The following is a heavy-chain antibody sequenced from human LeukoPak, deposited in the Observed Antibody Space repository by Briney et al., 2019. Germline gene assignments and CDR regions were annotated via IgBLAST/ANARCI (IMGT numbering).Heavy chain of an antibody. CDR1: GGSISNSGFY. V-gene: IGHV4-39*02. CDR2: VYYSGST. CDR3: ARDLDY. Sequence: SETLSLTCTVSGGSISNSGFYWGWIRQPPGKGLEWIGNVYYSGSTYYNSSLKSRVTMSVDTSKNQFSLKLSSVTAADTAVYYCARDLDYWGQGTLVTVSS. J-gene: IGHJ4*02.